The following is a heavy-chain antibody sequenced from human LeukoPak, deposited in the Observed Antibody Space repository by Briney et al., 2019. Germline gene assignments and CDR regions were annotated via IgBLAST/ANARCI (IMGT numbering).Heavy chain of an antibody. CDR1: GFTFSSYS. D-gene: IGHD6-13*01. J-gene: IGHJ6*02. Sequence: PGGSLRLSCAASGFTFSSYSMNWVRQAPGKGLEWVAVISYDGNKDYYADSVKGRFTISRDKSKNTLYLQMGSLRAEDTAVYFCARCPLEAAVTFYYYYYVMDVWGQGTTVTVSS. CDR3: ARCPLEAAVTFYYYYYVMDV. CDR2: ISYDGNKD. V-gene: IGHV3-30*03.